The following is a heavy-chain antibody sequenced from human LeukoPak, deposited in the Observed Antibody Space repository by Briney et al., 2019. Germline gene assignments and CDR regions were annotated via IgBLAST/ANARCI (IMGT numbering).Heavy chain of an antibody. CDR1: GFTFSNYW. J-gene: IGHJ4*02. Sequence: GGSLRLSCAASGFTFSNYWMSWVRQAPGKGLEWVANIKQDGSEKYYVDSVKGRFTISRDNAKNSLYLQMNSLRAEDTAVYYCARYDYGSGSYDYWGQGTLVTVSS. V-gene: IGHV3-7*04. D-gene: IGHD3-10*01. CDR2: IKQDGSEK. CDR3: ARYDYGSGSYDY.